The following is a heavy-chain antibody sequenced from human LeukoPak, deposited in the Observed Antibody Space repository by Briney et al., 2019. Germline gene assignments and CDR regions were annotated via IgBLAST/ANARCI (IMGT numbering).Heavy chain of an antibody. CDR1: GGSISSGGYS. CDR2: IYHSGST. CDR3: ARGEPLRMRDNWFDL. V-gene: IGHV4-30-2*01. D-gene: IGHD1-14*01. J-gene: IGHJ5*02. Sequence: PSQTLSLTCAVSGGSISSGGYSWSWIRQPPGKGLEWIGYIYHSGSTYYNPSLKSRVTISVDRSKNQFSLKLSSVTAADTAVYYCARGEPLRMRDNWFDLWGQGTLVTVSS.